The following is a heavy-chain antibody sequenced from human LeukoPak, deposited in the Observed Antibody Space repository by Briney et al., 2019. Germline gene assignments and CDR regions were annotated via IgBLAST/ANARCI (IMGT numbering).Heavy chain of an antibody. CDR3: ARYYARITMVRGVAFDP. V-gene: IGHV1-18*01. Sequence: GASVKVSCKASGYTFTSYGISWVRQAPGQGLEWMGWISAYNGNTNYAQKLQGRVTMTTDTSTSTAYMELRSLRSDDTAVYYCARYYARITMVRGVAFDPWGQGTLVTVSS. CDR1: GYTFTSYG. D-gene: IGHD3-10*01. J-gene: IGHJ5*02. CDR2: ISAYNGNT.